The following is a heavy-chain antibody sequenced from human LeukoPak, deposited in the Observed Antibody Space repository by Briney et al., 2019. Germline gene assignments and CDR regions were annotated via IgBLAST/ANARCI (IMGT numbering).Heavy chain of an antibody. CDR3: ARDPDSGYGEVDY. D-gene: IGHD5-12*01. Sequence: ASVRVSCKASGYTFTDYYIHWVRQAPGQGLEWMGCITPNSDDTDYAQKFQGRITMSRDTSINTAYMELTRLRSDDTAVYYCARDPDSGYGEVDYWGQGTLVTVSS. CDR2: ITPNSDDT. J-gene: IGHJ4*02. CDR1: GYTFTDYY. V-gene: IGHV1-2*02.